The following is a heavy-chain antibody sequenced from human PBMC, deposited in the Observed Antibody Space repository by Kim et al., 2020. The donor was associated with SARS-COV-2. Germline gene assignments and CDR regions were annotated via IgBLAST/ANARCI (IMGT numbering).Heavy chain of an antibody. V-gene: IGHV3-43*01. Sequence: YYADSVKGRFTISRDNSKNSLYLQMNSLRTEDTALYYCAKEKERRYGMDVWGQGTTVTVSS. J-gene: IGHJ6*02. CDR3: AKEKERRYGMDV.